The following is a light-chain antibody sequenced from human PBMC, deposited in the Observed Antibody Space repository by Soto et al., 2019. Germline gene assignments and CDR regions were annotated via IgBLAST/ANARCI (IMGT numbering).Light chain of an antibody. CDR1: QDITNY. Sequence: DIQLTQSPPFLPASLGDTVTITCRASQDITNYLAWFQQKPGEAPKLLIFAASTLQTGVPSRFSGSGSGTQLTLTIRGLQPEDFATYFCQEIKNYPRASFGQGTRLQIK. CDR3: QEIKNYPRAS. V-gene: IGKV1-9*01. CDR2: AAS. J-gene: IGKJ2*01.